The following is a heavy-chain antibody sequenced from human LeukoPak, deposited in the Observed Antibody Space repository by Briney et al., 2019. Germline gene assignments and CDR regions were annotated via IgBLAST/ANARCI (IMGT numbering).Heavy chain of an antibody. V-gene: IGHV1-8*01. CDR1: GYTFTSYD. J-gene: IGHJ5*02. CDR3: ARMHYYDSGGSNWFDP. CDR2: MNPNSGNT. Sequence: GASVKVSCKASGYTFTSYDINWVRRATGQGLEWMGWMNPNSGNTGYAQKFQGRVTMTRNTSISTAYMELSSLRSEDTAVYYCARMHYYDSGGSNWFDPWGQGTLVTVSS. D-gene: IGHD3-10*01.